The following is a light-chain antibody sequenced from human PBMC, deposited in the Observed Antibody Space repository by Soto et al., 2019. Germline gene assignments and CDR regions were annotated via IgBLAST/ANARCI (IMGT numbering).Light chain of an antibody. CDR2: GAS. CDR1: QSVSSSY. J-gene: IGKJ4*01. Sequence: EIVLTQSPCTLSLSPGERATLSCRASQSVSSSYLAWYQQKPGQAPRLLIYGASSRATGIPDRFSGSGSGTDFTLTISRLEPEDFAVHYCQQYGSSPLTFGGGTKVDIK. V-gene: IGKV3-20*01. CDR3: QQYGSSPLT.